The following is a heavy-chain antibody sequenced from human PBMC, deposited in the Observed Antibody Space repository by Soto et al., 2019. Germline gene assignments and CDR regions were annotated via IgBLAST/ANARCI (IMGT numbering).Heavy chain of an antibody. J-gene: IGHJ5*02. V-gene: IGHV3-48*01. Sequence: GGSLRLSCAASGFSLYNYAMDWVRQAPGQGLEWVSYISLSSANIHYADSVRGRFTVSRDNAKNSLYLQMNSLRAEDTAVYYCTRDLPPYINGDTSWFDPWGQGTLVTVSS. CDR1: GFSLYNYA. D-gene: IGHD7-27*01. CDR2: ISLSSANI. CDR3: TRDLPPYINGDTSWFDP.